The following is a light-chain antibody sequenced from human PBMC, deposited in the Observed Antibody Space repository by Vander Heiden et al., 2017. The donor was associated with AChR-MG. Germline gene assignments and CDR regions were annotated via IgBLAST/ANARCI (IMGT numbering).Light chain of an antibody. Sequence: EIALTQSPATLSLSPGERATLSCRASQSVSSYLAWYQQKPGQAPRLLIYDASKGATGIPARFSGSGSGTDFTLTISSLEPEDFAVYYCRQRSNWPWTFGQGTKVEIK. V-gene: IGKV3-11*01. CDR1: QSVSSY. CDR3: RQRSNWPWT. J-gene: IGKJ1*01. CDR2: DAS.